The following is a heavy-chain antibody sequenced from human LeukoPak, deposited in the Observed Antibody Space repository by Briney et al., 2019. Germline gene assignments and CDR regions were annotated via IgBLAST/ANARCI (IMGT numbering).Heavy chain of an antibody. V-gene: IGHV1-2*02. CDR3: ARDVPNDCLDY. CDR2: LDPNSGGA. Sequence: GWLDPNSGGAIYAQKFQGSVTMTRDTSISTAYMELSRLRSDDTAVYFCARDVPNDCLDYWGQGTLVTVSS. J-gene: IGHJ4*02.